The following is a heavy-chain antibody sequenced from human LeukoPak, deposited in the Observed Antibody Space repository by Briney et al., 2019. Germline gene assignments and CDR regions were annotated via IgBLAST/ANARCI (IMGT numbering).Heavy chain of an antibody. CDR3: ATEGKKQLLQGDAFDV. CDR2: TNVDNGET. J-gene: IGHJ3*01. V-gene: IGHV1-24*01. CDR1: GYTLPELS. Sequence: ASVKVSCKVSGYTLPELSIHWVRQAPGKGLEWMGCTNVDNGETVYGPTLQGRVTMTEDTSTNTAYMEVWSLTSDDTAVYYCATEGKKQLLQGDAFDVWGQGTMISVSS. D-gene: IGHD2-2*01.